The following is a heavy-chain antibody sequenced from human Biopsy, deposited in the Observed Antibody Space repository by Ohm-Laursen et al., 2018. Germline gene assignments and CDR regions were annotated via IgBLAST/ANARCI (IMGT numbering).Heavy chain of an antibody. CDR1: GGSISSVGYY. D-gene: IGHD6-19*01. CDR3: ATTTMDTSGWYGNYFDS. V-gene: IGHV4-31*03. J-gene: IGHJ4*02. Sequence: TLSLTCSVSGGSISSVGYYWNWVRQHPGKGLEWIGYLYYSGSTYYNPSHKSRVSISGDTSRNQFSLNLSSVTAADTAIYYCATTTMDTSGWYGNYFDSWGQGALVTVSS. CDR2: LYYSGST.